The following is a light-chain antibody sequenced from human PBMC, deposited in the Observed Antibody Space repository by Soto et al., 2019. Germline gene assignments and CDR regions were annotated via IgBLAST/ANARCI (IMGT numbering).Light chain of an antibody. J-gene: IGKJ1*01. CDR3: QQYNNYPRT. CDR1: QSISNW. Sequence: DIQMTQSPSALSASVGDRVTITCRASQSISNWLAWYQQKPGTAPNLLIYKASSLESGVPSRFSGSGSGTEFTFTISSLQPDDFASYYCQQYNNYPRTFGQGTKVDIK. V-gene: IGKV1-5*03. CDR2: KAS.